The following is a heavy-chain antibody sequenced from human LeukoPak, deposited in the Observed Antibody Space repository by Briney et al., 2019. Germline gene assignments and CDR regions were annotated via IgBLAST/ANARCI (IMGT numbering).Heavy chain of an antibody. CDR2: VYSTGST. CDR1: GGSISSYY. CDR3: ATDQEFYFDY. J-gene: IGHJ4*02. Sequence: SETLSLTCTVSGGSISSYYWSWIRQPAGKGLEWIGRVYSTGSTNYNPSLKSRVTMSVDKSKNQLSLKLTSATAADTAVYYCATDQEFYFDYWGQGTLVTVSS. V-gene: IGHV4-4*07.